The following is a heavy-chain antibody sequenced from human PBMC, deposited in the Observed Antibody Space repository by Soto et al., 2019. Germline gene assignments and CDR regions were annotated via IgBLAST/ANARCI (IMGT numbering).Heavy chain of an antibody. D-gene: IGHD2-2*01. V-gene: IGHV4-39*01. CDR3: ARHSGPYASSWFDY. CDR2: IYYSGST. J-gene: IGHJ5*01. CDR1: GGSISSSNYY. Sequence: SVSGGSISSSNYYWGWIRQPPGKGLEWIGSIYYSGSTYYNPSLKSRVTISVDTSKNQFSLKVNSVTAADTAVYYCARHSGPYASSWFDYWGQGILVTVSS.